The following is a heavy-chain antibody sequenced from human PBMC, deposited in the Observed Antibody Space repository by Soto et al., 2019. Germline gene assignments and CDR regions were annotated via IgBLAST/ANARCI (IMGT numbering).Heavy chain of an antibody. CDR3: ARGGKGSFFGSFDY. CDR1: GFTFSSCG. D-gene: IGHD3-10*01. Sequence: GGSLRLSCAVSGFTFSSCGMSWVRQAPGKGLEWVAVIWYDGSNTYYADSVKGRFTISRDNSKNTLYLQMNSLRAEDTAVYYCARGGKGSFFGSFDYWGQGTLVTVSS. J-gene: IGHJ4*02. V-gene: IGHV3-33*08. CDR2: IWYDGSNT.